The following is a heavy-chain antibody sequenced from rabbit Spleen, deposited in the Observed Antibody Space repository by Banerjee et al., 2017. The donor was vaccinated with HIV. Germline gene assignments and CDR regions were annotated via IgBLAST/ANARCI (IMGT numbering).Heavy chain of an antibody. J-gene: IGHJ4*01. D-gene: IGHD4-2*01. CDR3: ARDAAGREDFNL. CDR2: IDPVFGIT. V-gene: IGHV1S7*01. CDR1: GFTLSSYY. Sequence: HLKESGGGLVQPGGSLKLSCKASGFTLSSYYMNWVRQAPGKGLEWIGYIDPVFGITYYASWVNGRFSISRENAQNTVFLQMTSLTAADTATYFCARDAAGREDFNLWGQGTLVTVS.